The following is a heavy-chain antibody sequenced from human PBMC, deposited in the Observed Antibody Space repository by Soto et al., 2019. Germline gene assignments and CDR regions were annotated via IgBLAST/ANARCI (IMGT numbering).Heavy chain of an antibody. CDR1: EGTFSSYS. D-gene: IGHD6-25*01. CDR2: IIPLLGTA. J-gene: IGHJ6*02. Sequence: SVKVSCKASEGTFSSYSITWVRQAPGQRLEWMGEIIPLLGTANYAEKFQGRVTITGDKSTSTIYMGLSSLRSDDTAVYYCARDPVDLFGYMDVWGQGTTVTVSS. V-gene: IGHV1-69*08. CDR3: ARDPVDLFGYMDV.